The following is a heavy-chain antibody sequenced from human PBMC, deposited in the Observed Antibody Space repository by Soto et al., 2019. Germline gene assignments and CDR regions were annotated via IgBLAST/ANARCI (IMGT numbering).Heavy chain of an antibody. CDR3: ASSNEGELLVHYYYYMDV. J-gene: IGHJ6*03. CDR1: GYTFTSYA. D-gene: IGHD6-13*01. CDR2: INAGNGNT. V-gene: IGHV1-3*01. Sequence: QVQLVQSGAEVKKPGASVKVSCKASGYTFTSYAMHWVRQASGQRLEWMGWINAGNGNTKYSQKFQGRVTITRDTSASTAYMELSSLRSEDTAVYYCASSNEGELLVHYYYYMDVWGKGTTVTVSS.